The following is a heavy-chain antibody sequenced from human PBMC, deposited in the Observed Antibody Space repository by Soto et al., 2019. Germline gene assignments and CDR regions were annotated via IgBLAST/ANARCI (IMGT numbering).Heavy chain of an antibody. D-gene: IGHD1-26*01. Sequence: QVQLVESGGGVVQPGRSLRLSCVASGFTFSSYGMHWVRQAPGKGLEWVAIISYDGSNTYYADSVKGRFTISRDNSKNARYLPMNGLRAEDMSVYYCAKEGGLSGSYYISSSYYFDYWGQGTLVTVSS. J-gene: IGHJ4*02. V-gene: IGHV3-30*18. CDR2: ISYDGSNT. CDR1: GFTFSSYG. CDR3: AKEGGLSGSYYISSSYYFDY.